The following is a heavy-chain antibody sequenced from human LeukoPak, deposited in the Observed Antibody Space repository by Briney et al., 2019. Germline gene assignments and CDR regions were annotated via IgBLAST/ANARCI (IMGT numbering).Heavy chain of an antibody. CDR1: GGSISSYY. J-gene: IGHJ4*02. CDR3: ARLYFWSGYFDY. V-gene: IGHV4-4*09. D-gene: IGHD3-3*01. Sequence: SETLSLTCTVSGGSISSYYWSWIRQPPGKGLEWIGYIYTSGSTSYNPSLKSRVTISVDTSKNQFSLKLSSVTAADTAVYYCARLYFWSGYFDYWGQGTLVSVSS. CDR2: IYTSGST.